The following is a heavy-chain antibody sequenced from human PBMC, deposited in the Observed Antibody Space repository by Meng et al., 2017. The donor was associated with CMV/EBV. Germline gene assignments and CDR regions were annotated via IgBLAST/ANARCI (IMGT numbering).Heavy chain of an antibody. Sequence: GSISSGGYYWSWLRQHPGKGLEWIGYIYYSGSTYSTPSLKSRVTISVDTSKNQFSLKLSSVTAADTAVYYCARDACNGSTSCYYFDYWGQGTLVTVSS. CDR1: GSISSGGYY. V-gene: IGHV4-31*02. CDR2: IYYSGST. CDR3: ARDACNGSTSCYYFDY. D-gene: IGHD2-2*01. J-gene: IGHJ4*02.